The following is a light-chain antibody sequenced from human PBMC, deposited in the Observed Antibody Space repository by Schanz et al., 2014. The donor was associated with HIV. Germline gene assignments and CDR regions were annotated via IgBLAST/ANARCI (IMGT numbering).Light chain of an antibody. CDR1: QSVSGNF. CDR2: GAS. Sequence: EIVLTQSPGILSLSPGERATLSCGASQSVSGNFLAWYQQKAGQAPRLLIFGASNRATGIPDRFSGTGSGTHFTLTISTLVPEDYAVYYCQQYGSPPWTFGQGTKVEVK. V-gene: IGKV3-20*01. J-gene: IGKJ1*01. CDR3: QQYGSPPWT.